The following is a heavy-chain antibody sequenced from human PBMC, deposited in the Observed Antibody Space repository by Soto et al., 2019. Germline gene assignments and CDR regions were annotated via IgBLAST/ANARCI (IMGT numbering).Heavy chain of an antibody. J-gene: IGHJ4*02. Sequence: QVQLQESGPGLVKPSGTLSLTCAVSGASISTSQWWSWVRQSPGKGLEWIGEIYHSGDTKYNPSRKSRVTISVDKSTHQFSLNLNSVTAADTAIYYCARDRAAVAGYFDSWGQGTLVTVSS. V-gene: IGHV4-4*02. D-gene: IGHD6-19*01. CDR1: GASISTSQW. CDR3: ARDRAAVAGYFDS. CDR2: IYHSGDT.